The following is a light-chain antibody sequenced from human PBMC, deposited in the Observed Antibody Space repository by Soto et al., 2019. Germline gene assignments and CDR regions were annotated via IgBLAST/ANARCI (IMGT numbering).Light chain of an antibody. CDR3: SSYTSSSTLVV. V-gene: IGLV2-14*01. CDR2: EVS. CDR1: SSDVGGYNY. Sequence: QSALTQPASVSGSPGQSITISCTGTSSDVGGYNYVSWYQQHPGKAPKLMIYEVSNRPSGVSNRFSGSKSGNTASLTISGLHAEDEADYYCSSYTSSSTLVVFGTGTKVTGL. J-gene: IGLJ1*01.